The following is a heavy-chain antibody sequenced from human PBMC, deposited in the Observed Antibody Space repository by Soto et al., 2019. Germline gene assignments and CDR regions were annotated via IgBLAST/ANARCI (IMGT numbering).Heavy chain of an antibody. J-gene: IGHJ4*02. V-gene: IGHV4-39*07. CDR3: ARDYYGSGSPPFGY. D-gene: IGHD3-10*01. CDR1: GGSISSSSYY. Sequence: LETLSLTCTVSGGSISSSSYYWGWIRQPPGKGLEWIGTIYYSGSTYYNPSLKSRVTISVDTSKNQFSLKLSSVTAADTAVYYCARDYYGSGSPPFGYWGQGTLVTVSS. CDR2: IYYSGST.